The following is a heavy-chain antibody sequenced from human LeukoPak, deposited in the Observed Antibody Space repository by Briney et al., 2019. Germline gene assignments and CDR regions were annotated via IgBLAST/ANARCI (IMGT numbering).Heavy chain of an antibody. CDR3: ARRGYSGYDFVWFDP. CDR1: GYSFTSYW. V-gene: IGHV5-51*01. J-gene: IGHJ5*02. D-gene: IGHD5-12*01. CDR2: IYPGDSDT. Sequence: GESLKISCKGSGYSFTSYWIGWVRQMPGKGLEWMGIIYPGDSDTTYSPSFQGQVTISADKSISTAYLQWSSLKASDTAMYYCARRGYSGYDFVWFDPWGQGTLVTVSS.